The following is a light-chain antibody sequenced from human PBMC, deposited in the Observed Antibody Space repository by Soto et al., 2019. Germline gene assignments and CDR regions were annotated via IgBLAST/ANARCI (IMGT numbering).Light chain of an antibody. J-gene: IGKJ1*01. CDR3: RQYGT. V-gene: IGKV3-20*01. CDR1: QSVSSSY. Sequence: EIVLTQSPGTLSLSPGERATLSCRASQSVSSSYLAWYQQKPGQAPRLLIYGASSRATGIPDRFSGSGSGTDFTLTISRLEPEDFAVYYCRQYGTFGQGPKVEIK. CDR2: GAS.